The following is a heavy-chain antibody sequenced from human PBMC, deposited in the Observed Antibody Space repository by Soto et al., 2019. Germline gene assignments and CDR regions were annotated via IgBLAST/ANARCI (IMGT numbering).Heavy chain of an antibody. Sequence: SETLSLTCAVYGGSFSGYYWSWIRQPPGKGLEWIGEINHSGSTNYNPSLKSRVTISVDTSKNQFSLKLSSVTAADTAVYYCARDRIAARPPYYYYYGMDVWGQGTTVTVSS. V-gene: IGHV4-34*01. CDR2: INHSGST. J-gene: IGHJ6*02. CDR3: ARDRIAARPPYYYYYGMDV. CDR1: GGSFSGYY. D-gene: IGHD6-6*01.